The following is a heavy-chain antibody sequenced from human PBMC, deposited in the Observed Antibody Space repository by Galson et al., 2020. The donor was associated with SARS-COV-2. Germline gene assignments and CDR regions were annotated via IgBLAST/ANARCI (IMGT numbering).Heavy chain of an antibody. J-gene: IGHJ5*02. Sequence: ASETLSLTCTVSGGSISSSSYYWGWIRQPPGKGLEWIGSIYYSGSTYYNPSLKSRVTISVDTSKNQFSLKLSSVTAAGTAVYYCARERTYCCGGSCLGWFGPGGQGTLVTVSS. CDR2: IYYSGST. CDR1: GGSISSSSYY. CDR3: ARERTYCCGGSCLGWFGP. V-gene: IGHV4-39*07. D-gene: IGHD2-15*01.